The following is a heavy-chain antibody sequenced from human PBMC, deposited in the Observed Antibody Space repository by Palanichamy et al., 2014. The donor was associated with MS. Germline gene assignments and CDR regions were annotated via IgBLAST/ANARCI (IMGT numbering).Heavy chain of an antibody. CDR2: SGST. Sequence: SGSTFDNPSLKSRVTISVDSSKNQFSLRLNSVTAADTAVYYCARRVSSNWYFDYWGQGTLVTVSS. CDR3: ARRVSSNWYFDY. D-gene: IGHD4-11*01. J-gene: IGHJ4*02. V-gene: IGHV4-39*01.